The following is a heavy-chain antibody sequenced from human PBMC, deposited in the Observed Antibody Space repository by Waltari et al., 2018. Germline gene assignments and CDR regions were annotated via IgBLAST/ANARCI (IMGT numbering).Heavy chain of an antibody. Sequence: QLQLQESGPGLVKPSETLSLTCTVSGGSISSSSYYWGWIRQPPGKGLEWIGSIYYSGSTYYNPSLKSRVTISVDTSKNQFSLKLSSVTAADTAVYYCARLLKGTVTTADYFDYWGQGTLVTVSS. V-gene: IGHV4-39*07. CDR2: IYYSGST. CDR1: GGSISSSSYY. D-gene: IGHD4-17*01. CDR3: ARLLKGTVTTADYFDY. J-gene: IGHJ4*02.